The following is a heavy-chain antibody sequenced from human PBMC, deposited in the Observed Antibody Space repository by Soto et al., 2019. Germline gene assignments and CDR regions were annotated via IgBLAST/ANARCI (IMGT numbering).Heavy chain of an antibody. J-gene: IGHJ6*02. CDR3: ATQLQFVYDILTGYYPRYYYYGMDV. CDR2: ISYDGSNK. Sequence: QVQLVESGGGVVQPGRSLRLSCAASGFTFSSYDMHWVRQAPGKGLEWVAVISYDGSNKYYADSVKGRFTISRDNSKNTLYLQMNSLRAEDTAVYYCATQLQFVYDILTGYYPRYYYYGMDVWGQGTTVTVSS. CDR1: GFTFSSYD. V-gene: IGHV3-30*03. D-gene: IGHD3-9*01.